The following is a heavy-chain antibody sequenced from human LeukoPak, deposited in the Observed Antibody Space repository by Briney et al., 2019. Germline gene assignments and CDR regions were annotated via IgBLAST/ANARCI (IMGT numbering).Heavy chain of an antibody. Sequence: GTSLRLSCAASGFAFNTYAMHWVRQAPGKGLEWVTLIWHDGSHKFYIDSVRGRFTIPRDNSKNTVYLQMNGLRAEDTAVYYCAREIFGSGSYTDFWGQGTLVTVSS. V-gene: IGHV3-33*01. J-gene: IGHJ4*02. CDR2: IWHDGSHK. CDR3: AREIFGSGSYTDF. CDR1: GFAFNTYA. D-gene: IGHD3-10*01.